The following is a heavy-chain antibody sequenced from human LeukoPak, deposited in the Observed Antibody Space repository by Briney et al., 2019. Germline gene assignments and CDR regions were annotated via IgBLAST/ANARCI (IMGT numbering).Heavy chain of an antibody. CDR3: ARGEVPYGDSHFDY. CDR1: GFTFSSYE. Sequence: PGGSLRLSCAASGFTFSSYEMNWVRQAPGKGLEWVSVIYSGGSTYYADSVKGRFTISRDNSKNTLYLQMNSLRAEDTAVYYCARGEVPYGDSHFDYWGQGTLVTVSS. CDR2: IYSGGST. V-gene: IGHV3-66*01. D-gene: IGHD4-17*01. J-gene: IGHJ4*02.